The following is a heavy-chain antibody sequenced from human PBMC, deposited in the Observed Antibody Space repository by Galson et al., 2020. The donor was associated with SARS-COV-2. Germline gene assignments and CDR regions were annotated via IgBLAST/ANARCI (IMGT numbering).Heavy chain of an antibody. CDR3: VKEGHDWWTAHYRSFLD. J-gene: IGHJ4*02. CDR1: EDNFSSSS. Sequence: KISCKASEDNFSSSSFRWVRQAPGRGLEWMGGIMPFLRAPDYAQIFQGRLTISADISTATVYMELSSLTSEDTAIYYCVKEGHDWWTAHYRSFLDWGQGSLVTVSS. V-gene: IGHV1-69*06. D-gene: IGHD5-12*01. CDR2: IMPFLRAP.